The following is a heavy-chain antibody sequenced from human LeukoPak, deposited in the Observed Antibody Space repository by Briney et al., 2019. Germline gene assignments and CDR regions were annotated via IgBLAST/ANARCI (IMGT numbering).Heavy chain of an antibody. CDR3: ARDSEQWLVRYFDY. CDR1: GGSISSSNW. J-gene: IGHJ4*02. Sequence: PSETLSLTCAVSGGSISSSNWWSWVRQPPGKGLEWIGEIYHSGSTNYNPSPKSRVTISVGKSKNQFSLKLSSVTAADTAVYYCARDSEQWLVRYFDYWGQGTLVTVSS. CDR2: IYHSGST. V-gene: IGHV4-4*02. D-gene: IGHD6-19*01.